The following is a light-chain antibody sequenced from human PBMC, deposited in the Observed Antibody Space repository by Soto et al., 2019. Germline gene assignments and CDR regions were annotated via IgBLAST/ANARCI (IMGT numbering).Light chain of an antibody. CDR2: AAY. J-gene: IGKJ4*01. CDR3: QKSNSAPLT. Sequence: DIQMTQSPSSLSASVGDRVTITCRASQGISNYLAWYQQKPGKVPKLLIYAAYILQSGVSSRFSGSGSGTDFTLTISSLQPEDVATYYCQKSNSAPLTFGGGTKVDIK. CDR1: QGISNY. V-gene: IGKV1-27*01.